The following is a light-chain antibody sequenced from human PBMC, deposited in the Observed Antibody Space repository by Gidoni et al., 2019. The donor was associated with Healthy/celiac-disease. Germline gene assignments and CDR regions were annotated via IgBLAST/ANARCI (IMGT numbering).Light chain of an antibody. CDR3: QQYNNWPPGMYT. V-gene: IGKV3-15*01. J-gene: IGKJ2*01. Sequence: EIVMTQSPATLSVSPGERATLSCRASQSVSSNLAGYQQKPASTRATVIPARFSGSGSGTEFTLTISSLQSEYFAVYYCQQYNNWPPGMYTFGQGTKLEIK. CDR1: QSVSSN. CDR2: S.